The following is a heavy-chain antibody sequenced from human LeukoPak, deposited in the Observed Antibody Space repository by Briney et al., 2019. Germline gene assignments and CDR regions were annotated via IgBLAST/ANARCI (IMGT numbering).Heavy chain of an antibody. D-gene: IGHD1-26*01. Sequence: GGSLRLSCAASGFTFSSYAMSCVRQAPGKGLEWVSAISGSGGSTYYADSVKGRFTISRDNSKNTLYLQMNSLSAEDTAVYYCAKGDWDLIDYWGQGTLVTVSS. CDR1: GFTFSSYA. CDR3: AKGDWDLIDY. CDR2: ISGSGGST. V-gene: IGHV3-23*01. J-gene: IGHJ4*02.